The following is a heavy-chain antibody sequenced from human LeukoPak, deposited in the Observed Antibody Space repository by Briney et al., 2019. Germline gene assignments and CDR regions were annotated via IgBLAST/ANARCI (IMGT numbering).Heavy chain of an antibody. V-gene: IGHV3-73*01. CDR2: IRSKANSYAT. CDR3: IPGPGATYQNSDLD. J-gene: IGHJ4*02. CDR1: GFTFSGSA. Sequence: SGGSLRLSCAASGFTFSGSAMHWVRQASGKGLEWVGRIRSKANSYATAYAASVKGRFTISRDDSKNTAYLQMNSLKTEDTAVYYCIPGPGATYQNSDLDWGQGTLVTVPS. D-gene: IGHD1-26*01.